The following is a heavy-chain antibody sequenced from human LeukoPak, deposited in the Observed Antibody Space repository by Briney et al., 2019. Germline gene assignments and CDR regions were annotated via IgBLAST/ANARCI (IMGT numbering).Heavy chain of an antibody. D-gene: IGHD5-18*01. V-gene: IGHV1-2*02. CDR2: INPNSGGT. J-gene: IGHJ4*02. Sequence: GASVKVSCKASVYTFTGYYMHWVRQAPGQGLEWMGWINPNSGGTNYAQKFQGRVTMTRDTSISTAYMELSRLRSDDTAVYYCARGPLRVDTAMVSGLGDYWGQGTLVTVSP. CDR3: ARGPLRVDTAMVSGLGDY. CDR1: VYTFTGYY.